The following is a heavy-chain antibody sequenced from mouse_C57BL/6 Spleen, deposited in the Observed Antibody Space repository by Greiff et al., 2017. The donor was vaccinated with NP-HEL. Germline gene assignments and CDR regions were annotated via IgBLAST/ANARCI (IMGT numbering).Heavy chain of an antibody. CDR3: ARGPTTVVATDYAMDY. D-gene: IGHD1-1*01. CDR1: GYTFTSYW. CDR2: IDPSDSET. V-gene: IGHV1-52*01. J-gene: IGHJ4*01. Sequence: QVQLQQPGAELVRPGSSVKLSCKASGYTFTSYWMHWVKQRPIQGLEWIGNIDPSDSETHYNQKFKDKATLTVDKSSSTAYMQLSSLTSEDSAVYYGARGPTTVVATDYAMDYWGQGTSVTVSS.